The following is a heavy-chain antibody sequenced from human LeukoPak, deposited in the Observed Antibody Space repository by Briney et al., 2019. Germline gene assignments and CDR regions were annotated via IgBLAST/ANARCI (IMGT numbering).Heavy chain of an antibody. Sequence: SVKVSCKASGGTFSSYAISWVRQAPGQGLEWMGGIIPIFGTANYAQKFQGRVTITADESTSTAHMELSSLRSEDTAVYYCAKDHTIRSFDSWGQGTLVTVSS. CDR2: IIPIFGTA. V-gene: IGHV1-69*13. D-gene: IGHD1-14*01. CDR1: GGTFSSYA. CDR3: AKDHTIRSFDS. J-gene: IGHJ4*02.